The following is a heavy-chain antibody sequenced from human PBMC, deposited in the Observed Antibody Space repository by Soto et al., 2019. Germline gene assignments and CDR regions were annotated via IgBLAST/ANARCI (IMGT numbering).Heavy chain of an antibody. CDR2: ISYSGST. CDR1: GGSISSYY. J-gene: IGHJ6*02. CDR3: ARAEDYYYYGMDV. Sequence: QVQLQESGPGLVKPSETLSLTCTVSGGSISSYYWSWIRQPPGKGLEWIGYISYSGSTNYNPSLKSRVTISVDTSKNQFSLKLSSVTAADTAVYYCARAEDYYYYGMDVWGQGTTVTVS. V-gene: IGHV4-59*01.